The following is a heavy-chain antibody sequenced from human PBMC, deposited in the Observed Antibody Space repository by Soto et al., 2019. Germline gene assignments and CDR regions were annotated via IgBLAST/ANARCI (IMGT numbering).Heavy chain of an antibody. Sequence: QVQLVQSGAEVKKPGSSVKVSCKASGGTFSTYTISWVRQAPGQGLEWMGRIIPILGIANYGQKFQGRVTITADKSTSTAYMELSSLRSEDTAVYYCASRSTVVVAATEAFDYWGQGTLVTVSS. D-gene: IGHD2-15*01. CDR1: GGTFSTYT. J-gene: IGHJ4*02. CDR3: ASRSTVVVAATEAFDY. CDR2: IIPILGIA. V-gene: IGHV1-69*02.